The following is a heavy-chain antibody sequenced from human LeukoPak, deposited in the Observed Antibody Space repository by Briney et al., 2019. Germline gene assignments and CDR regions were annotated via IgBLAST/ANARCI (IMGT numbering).Heavy chain of an antibody. V-gene: IGHV1-69*13. CDR1: GGTFSSYA. J-gene: IGHJ3*02. D-gene: IGHD6-13*01. CDR3: ARDLRGGYSSSQGAFDI. Sequence: ASVKVSCKASGGTFSSYAISWVRQAPGQGLEWMGGIIPIFGTANYAQKFQGRVTITADESTSTAYMELSSLRSEDTAVYYCARDLRGGYSSSQGAFDIWGQGTMVTVSS. CDR2: IIPIFGTA.